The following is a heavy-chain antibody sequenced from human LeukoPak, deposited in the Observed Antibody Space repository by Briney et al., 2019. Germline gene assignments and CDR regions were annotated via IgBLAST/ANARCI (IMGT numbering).Heavy chain of an antibody. CDR3: ARDDHMQLVNY. D-gene: IGHD6-6*01. CDR1: GFTFSSYA. CDR2: ISGSGGST. V-gene: IGHV3-23*01. J-gene: IGHJ4*02. Sequence: PGGSLRPSCAASGFTFSSYAMSWVRQAPGKGLEWVSAISGSGGSTYYADSVKGRFTISRDNSKNTLYLQMNSLRAEDTAVYYCARDDHMQLVNYWGQGTLVTVSS.